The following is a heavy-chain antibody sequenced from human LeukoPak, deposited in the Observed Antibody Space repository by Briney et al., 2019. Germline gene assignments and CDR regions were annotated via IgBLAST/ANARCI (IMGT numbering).Heavy chain of an antibody. CDR3: ARRSGYSSIDY. CDR1: GGSISSSNYY. V-gene: IGHV4-39*01. J-gene: IGHJ4*02. D-gene: IGHD5-18*01. CDR2: IYYSGST. Sequence: SETLSLTCTVSGGSISSSNYYWGWIRQPPGKGLEWIGSIYYSGSTYYNPSLKSRVTISVDTSKNQFSLKLSSVTAADTAVYYCARRSGYSSIDYWGQGTLVTVSS.